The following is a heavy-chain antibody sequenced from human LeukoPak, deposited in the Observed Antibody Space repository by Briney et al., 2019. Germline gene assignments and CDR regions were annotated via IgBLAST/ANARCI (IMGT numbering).Heavy chain of an antibody. V-gene: IGHV3-30*02. D-gene: IGHD1-26*01. CDR1: GFTFSNYN. CDR2: IRYNSNDK. CDR3: AKDLGGGSFSFDY. Sequence: GGSLRLSCVASGFTFSNYNMHWVRQAPGKGLEWVAFIRYNSNDKSYPDSVKGRFTISRDNSKNTLYLQMNSLRPEDTAVYYCAKDLGGGSFSFDYWGQGTLVTVSS. J-gene: IGHJ4*02.